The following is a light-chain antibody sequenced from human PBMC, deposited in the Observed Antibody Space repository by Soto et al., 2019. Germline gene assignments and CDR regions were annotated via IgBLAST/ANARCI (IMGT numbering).Light chain of an antibody. J-gene: IGKJ1*01. CDR2: GAS. CDR1: QSVGSN. CDR3: QQYNDWPPWT. V-gene: IGKV3-15*01. Sequence: IVMTQSPATLSVSPGEGATLSCRASQSVGSNVAWYQQIPGQGPRLLIYGASTRATGVPARFSGTGSGTEFALTINSLQSEDFAVYYYQQYNDWPPWTFGQGTKVEIK.